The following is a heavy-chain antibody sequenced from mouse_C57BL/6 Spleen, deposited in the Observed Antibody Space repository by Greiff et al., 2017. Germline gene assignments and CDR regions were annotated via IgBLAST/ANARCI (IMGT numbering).Heavy chain of an antibody. V-gene: IGHV1-59*01. J-gene: IGHJ2*01. Sequence: QVQLKQPGAELVRPGTSVKLSCKASGYTFTSYWMHWVKQRPGQGLEWIGVIDPSDSYTNYTQKFKGKATLTVDTSSSTAYMQLSSLTSEDSAVYYCARGDYDGYCDYWGQGTTLTVSS. D-gene: IGHD2-3*01. CDR3: ARGDYDGYCDY. CDR2: IDPSDSYT. CDR1: GYTFTSYW.